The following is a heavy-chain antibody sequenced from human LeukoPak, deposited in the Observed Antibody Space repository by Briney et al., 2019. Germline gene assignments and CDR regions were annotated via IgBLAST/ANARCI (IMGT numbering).Heavy chain of an antibody. CDR3: ARRLGYCSSTSCYQFDY. D-gene: IGHD2-2*01. V-gene: IGHV4-34*01. CDR2: INHSGST. J-gene: IGHJ4*02. Sequence: SETLSLTCAVYGGSFSGYYWSWIRQPPGRGLEWIGEINHSGSTNYNPSLKSRFTISVDTSKNQFSLKLSSVTAADTAVYYCARRLGYCSSTSCYQFDYWGQGTLVTVSS. CDR1: GGSFSGYY.